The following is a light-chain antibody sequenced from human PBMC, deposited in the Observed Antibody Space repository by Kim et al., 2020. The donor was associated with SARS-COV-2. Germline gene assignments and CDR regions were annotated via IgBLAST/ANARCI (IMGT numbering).Light chain of an antibody. CDR3: QQYASSPWT. Sequence: PGERATLSCRASQSVRSSYFAWYQQKPGQAPRLLIYASSSRATGIPDRFSGSGSATDFTLTISRLEPEDFAVYYCQQYASSPWTFGQGTKG. CDR1: QSVRSSY. J-gene: IGKJ1*01. V-gene: IGKV3-20*01. CDR2: ASS.